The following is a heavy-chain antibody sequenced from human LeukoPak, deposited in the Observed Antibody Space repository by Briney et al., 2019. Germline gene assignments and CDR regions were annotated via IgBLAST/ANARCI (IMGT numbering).Heavy chain of an antibody. V-gene: IGHV1-8*01. CDR2: MNPKRGNT. D-gene: IGHD5-12*01. J-gene: IGHJ6*02. Sequence: GSVKVSCKASGYTFTSYDINWVRPATGQGVERMGWMNPKRGNTGYAQKFQGRVTMTRNTSISTAYMELSSLRSEDTAVYYCARVRGSGYDLYYYYGMDVWGQGTTVTVSS. CDR1: GYTFTSYD. CDR3: ARVRGSGYDLYYYYGMDV.